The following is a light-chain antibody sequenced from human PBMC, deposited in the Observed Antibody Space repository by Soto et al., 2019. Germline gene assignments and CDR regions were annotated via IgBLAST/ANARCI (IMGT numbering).Light chain of an antibody. CDR1: SSDVGGYNS. Sequence: QSVRTQPRSVSGSPGQSVTISCTGASSDVGGYNSVSWYQQHPVKAPKLMIYDVNKRPSGVPDRFSGSKSGNTASLTISGLQTEDEADYYCCSYAGTSYVFGTGTKVTV. V-gene: IGLV2-11*01. CDR3: CSYAGTSYV. CDR2: DVN. J-gene: IGLJ1*01.